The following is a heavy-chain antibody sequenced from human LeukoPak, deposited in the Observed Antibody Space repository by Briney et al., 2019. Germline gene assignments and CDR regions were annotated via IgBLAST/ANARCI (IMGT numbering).Heavy chain of an antibody. Sequence: SETLSLTCTVSGGFISSGSYYWSWIRQPAGKGLEWIGRIYTSGSTNYNPSLKSRVTISVDTSKNQFSLKLSSVTAADTAVYYCARESRYYGSGTWGQGTLVTVSS. J-gene: IGHJ5*02. CDR3: ARESRYYGSGT. CDR2: IYTSGST. V-gene: IGHV4-61*02. D-gene: IGHD3-10*01. CDR1: GGFISSGSYY.